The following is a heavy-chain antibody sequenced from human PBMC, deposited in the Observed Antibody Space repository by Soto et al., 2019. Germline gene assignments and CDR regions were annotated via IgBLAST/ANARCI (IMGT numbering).Heavy chain of an antibody. CDR3: ANLIMAATYYYGMDV. CDR1: GFTFSSYG. J-gene: IGHJ6*02. Sequence: VQLVESGGGVVQPGRSLRLSCAASGFTFSSYGMHWVRQAPGKGLEWVAVISYDGSNKYYADSVKGRFTISRDNSKNTLYLQMNSLRAEDTAVYYCANLIMAATYYYGMDVWGQGTTVTVSS. D-gene: IGHD1-26*01. CDR2: ISYDGSNK. V-gene: IGHV3-30*18.